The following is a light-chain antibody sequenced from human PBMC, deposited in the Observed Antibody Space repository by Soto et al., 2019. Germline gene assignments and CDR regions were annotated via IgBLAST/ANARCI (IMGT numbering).Light chain of an antibody. CDR3: ATWDDSLSVL. J-gene: IGLJ1*01. CDR1: SSNIGSQF. Sequence: QSVLTQSPSASGTPGQRVTISCSGSSSNIGSQFVYWYQQLPGTAPKLLIYSDNQRPSGVPDRFSGSKSGSSASLAISGLRSEDEADYYCATWDDSLSVLFGTGTQLTVL. V-gene: IGLV1-47*02. CDR2: SDN.